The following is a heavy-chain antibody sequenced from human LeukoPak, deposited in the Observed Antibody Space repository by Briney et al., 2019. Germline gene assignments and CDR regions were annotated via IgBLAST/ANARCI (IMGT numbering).Heavy chain of an antibody. CDR2: INHSGST. CDR1: GASFSGYY. CDR3: ARGGNYDSSGYYDFDY. Sequence: SETLSLTCAVYGASFSGYYWSWIRHPPGKVLEWIGEINHSGSTNYNTSLKSRVTISVDTSKNQISLKVSSVTAADTAVYYCARGGNYDSSGYYDFDYWGQGTLVTVSS. J-gene: IGHJ4*02. D-gene: IGHD3-22*01. V-gene: IGHV4-34*01.